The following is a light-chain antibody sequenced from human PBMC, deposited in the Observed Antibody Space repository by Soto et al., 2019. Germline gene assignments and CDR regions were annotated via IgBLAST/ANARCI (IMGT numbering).Light chain of an antibody. Sequence: QSALTQPASVSGSPGQSITISCTGTSSDFGGYNYVSWYQQHPGTAPKLVIFEVTKRPSGIPDRFSGSKSGNTASLTVSGLQAEDEADYYCSSYAGSNHFVFGTG. CDR2: EVT. V-gene: IGLV2-8*01. CDR3: SSYAGSNHFV. J-gene: IGLJ1*01. CDR1: SSDFGGYNY.